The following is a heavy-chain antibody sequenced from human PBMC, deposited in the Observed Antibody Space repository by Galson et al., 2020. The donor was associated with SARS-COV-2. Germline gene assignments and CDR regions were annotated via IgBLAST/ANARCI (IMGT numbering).Heavy chain of an antibody. CDR3: TRDKNSSGSYWQFFDD. CDR2: IHPDTGDT. J-gene: IGHJ4*02. CDR1: RYTSTASF. V-gene: IGHV1-2*02. D-gene: IGHD3-22*01. Sequence: SMKVCCEPSRYTSTASFLRGVRHATGQRPRRVGWIHPDTGDTNLARNFQGRVTLTRDTSSKTAYLELSRLRSDDTAVYFCTRDKNSSGSYWQFFDDWGQGSLVTVSS.